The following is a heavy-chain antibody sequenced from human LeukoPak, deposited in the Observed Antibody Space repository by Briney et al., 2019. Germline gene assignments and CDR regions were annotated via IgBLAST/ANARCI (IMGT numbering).Heavy chain of an antibody. CDR1: GGSFSGYY. Sequence: SETLSLTCAVYGGSFSGYYWSWIRQPPGKGLEWIGEINHSGSTNYNPSLKSRVTISVDTSKNQFSLKLSSVTAADTAVYYCARSGYSSSWSWGYWGQGTLVTVSS. D-gene: IGHD6-13*01. V-gene: IGHV4-34*01. CDR2: INHSGST. J-gene: IGHJ4*02. CDR3: ARSGYSSSWSWGY.